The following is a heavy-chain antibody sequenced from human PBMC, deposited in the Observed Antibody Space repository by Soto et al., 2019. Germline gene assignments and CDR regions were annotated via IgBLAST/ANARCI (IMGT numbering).Heavy chain of an antibody. D-gene: IGHD3-22*01. CDR1: GYTFTSYG. V-gene: IGHV1-18*01. J-gene: IGHJ4*02. CDR2: ISAYNGNT. Sequence: QVQLVQSGAEVKKPGASVKVSCKASGYTFTSYGISWVRQAPGQGLEWMGWISAYNGNTNYAQKHQGRVTMTTDTATSKAYMELRSMTSDATAVYYCARDGYYDSSGYCSDFDFWGQGTLVTVSS. CDR3: ARDGYYDSSGYCSDFDF.